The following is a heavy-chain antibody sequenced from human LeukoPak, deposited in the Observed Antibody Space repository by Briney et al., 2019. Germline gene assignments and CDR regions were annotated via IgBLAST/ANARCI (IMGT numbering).Heavy chain of an antibody. CDR1: GGFITNYY. CDR3: ARQGGFSNISFDY. V-gene: IGHV4-59*08. CDR2: IYYSGNT. Sequence: SETLSLTCSVSGGFITNYYWGWIRQPPGKGLEWIGYIYYSGNTNYNPSLKSRVTISADRSKNQFSLKLSSVTAADTAVYYCARQGGFSNISFDYWGQGTLVTVSS. D-gene: IGHD4-4*01. J-gene: IGHJ4*02.